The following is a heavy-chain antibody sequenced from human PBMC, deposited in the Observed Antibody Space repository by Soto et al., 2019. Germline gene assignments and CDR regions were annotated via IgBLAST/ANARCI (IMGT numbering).Heavy chain of an antibody. J-gene: IGHJ6*02. CDR2: IKEDGIEK. CDR3: SRGWGYCDSSGFTYLYGMDV. V-gene: IGHV3-7*04. D-gene: IGHD3-22*01. Sequence: GGSLRLSCAASGFTFSTYWISWVRQAPWKGLEWVANIKEDGIEKYYVDSVEGRFTISRDNAKNSLYLQMTSLRAEDTALYYCSRGWGYCDSSGFTYLYGMDVWGQGTTVTVSS. CDR1: GFTFSTYW.